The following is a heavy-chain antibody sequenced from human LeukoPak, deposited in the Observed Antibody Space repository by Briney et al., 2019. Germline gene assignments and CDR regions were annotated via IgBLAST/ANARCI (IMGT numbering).Heavy chain of an antibody. V-gene: IGHV5-51*01. Sequence: GESLKISCKGSGYSFTSYWIGWVRQMPGKSLEGMGIIYPCDSDTRYGPSFQGQVTISADKSISTAYLQWSSLKASDPAMYYCARLAYYDSSGYLDYWGQGTLVTVSS. CDR1: GYSFTSYW. D-gene: IGHD3-22*01. J-gene: IGHJ4*02. CDR3: ARLAYYDSSGYLDY. CDR2: IYPCDSDT.